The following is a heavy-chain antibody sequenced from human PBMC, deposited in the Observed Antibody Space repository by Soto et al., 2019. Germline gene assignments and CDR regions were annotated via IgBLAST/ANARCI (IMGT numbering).Heavy chain of an antibody. CDR3: ARDRLVRGVYYYYYGMDV. J-gene: IGHJ6*02. CDR1: GGTFSSYA. Sequence: ASVKVSCKASGGTFSSYAISWVRQAPGQGLEWMGGIIPIFGTANYAQKLQGRVTMTTDTSTSTAYMELRSLRSDDTAVYYCARDRLVRGVYYYYYGMDVWGQGTTVTVSS. CDR2: IIPIFGTA. D-gene: IGHD3-10*01. V-gene: IGHV1-69*05.